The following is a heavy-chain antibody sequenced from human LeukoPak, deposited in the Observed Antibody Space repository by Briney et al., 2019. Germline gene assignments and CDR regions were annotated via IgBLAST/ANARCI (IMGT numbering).Heavy chain of an antibody. V-gene: IGHV4-61*02. Sequence: SQTLSLTCTVSGGSMTSGIYFWSWFRQPAGKRLEWIGRNFVSGNTNYNPSLKSRVTISIDTSKNEFSLKLSSVTAADTAVYYCARDEMWFDPWGQGIQVTVSS. CDR1: GGSMTSGIYF. CDR2: NFVSGNT. CDR3: ARDEMWFDP. J-gene: IGHJ5*02. D-gene: IGHD5-24*01.